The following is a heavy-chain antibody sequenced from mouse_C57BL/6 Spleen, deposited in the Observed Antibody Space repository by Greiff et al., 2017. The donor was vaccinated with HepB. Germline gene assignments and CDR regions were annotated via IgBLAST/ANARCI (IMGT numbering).Heavy chain of an antibody. CDR2: INPSNGGT. D-gene: IGHD1-1*01. CDR1: GYTFTSYW. Sequence: QVQLQQPGTELVKPGASVKLSCKASGYTFTSYWMHWVKQRPGQGLEWIGNINPSNGGTNYNEKFKSKATLTVDKSSSTAYMQLRSLTSEDSAVYYCARSFYGSSYGYFDVWGTGTTVTVSS. CDR3: ARSFYGSSYGYFDV. J-gene: IGHJ1*03. V-gene: IGHV1-53*01.